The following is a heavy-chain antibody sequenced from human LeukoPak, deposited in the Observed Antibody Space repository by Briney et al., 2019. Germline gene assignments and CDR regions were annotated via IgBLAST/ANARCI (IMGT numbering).Heavy chain of an antibody. D-gene: IGHD6-19*01. CDR2: ISGSGGST. CDR1: GFTFSSYA. V-gene: IGHV3-23*01. CDR3: ARDGKAVAVAFDI. Sequence: GGSLRLSCAASGFTFSSYAMSWVRQAPGKGLEWVSAISGSGGSTYYADSVKGRFTISRNNAKNSRYLQMNSLRAEDTVVDYCARDGKAVAVAFDIWGQGTMVTVSS. J-gene: IGHJ3*02.